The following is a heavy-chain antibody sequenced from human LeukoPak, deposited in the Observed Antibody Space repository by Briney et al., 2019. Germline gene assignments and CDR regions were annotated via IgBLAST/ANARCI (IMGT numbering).Heavy chain of an antibody. Sequence: GGSLRLSCAASGFTFSSYSMNWVRQAPGKGLEWVSSISSSSSYIYYADSVKGRFTISRDNAKNSLYLQMNSPRAEDTAVYYCARVPKSATSYFDYWGQGTLVTVSS. CDR2: ISSSSSYI. V-gene: IGHV3-21*01. J-gene: IGHJ4*02. CDR3: ARVPKSATSYFDY. CDR1: GFTFSSYS. D-gene: IGHD5-12*01.